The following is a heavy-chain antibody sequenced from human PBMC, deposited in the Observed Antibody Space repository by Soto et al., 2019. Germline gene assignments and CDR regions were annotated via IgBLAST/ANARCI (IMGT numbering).Heavy chain of an antibody. D-gene: IGHD5-18*01. V-gene: IGHV4-59*01. Sequence: SETLSLTCTVSGGSISSYYWSWIRQPPGKGLEWIGYIYYSGSTNYNPSLKSRVTISVDTSKNQFSLKLSSVTAADTAVYYCARSRGYSYELDYWGQGPLVTVSS. J-gene: IGHJ4*02. CDR3: ARSRGYSYELDY. CDR2: IYYSGST. CDR1: GGSISSYY.